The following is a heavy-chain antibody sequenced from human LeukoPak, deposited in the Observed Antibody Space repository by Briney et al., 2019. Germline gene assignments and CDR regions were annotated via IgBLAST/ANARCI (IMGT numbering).Heavy chain of an antibody. CDR2: IYYSGGT. CDR3: ARMGGYSGYATH. J-gene: IGHJ4*02. Sequence: SETLSLTCTFSGGSISSNYWSWIRPPPGTGLEWMGYIYYSGGTHYNPPPKSRATIPSATSNKQLSLYLSSVTAAETAVYYCARMGGYSGYATHWGQGTLVTVSS. D-gene: IGHD5-12*01. V-gene: IGHV4-59*08. CDR1: GGSISSNY.